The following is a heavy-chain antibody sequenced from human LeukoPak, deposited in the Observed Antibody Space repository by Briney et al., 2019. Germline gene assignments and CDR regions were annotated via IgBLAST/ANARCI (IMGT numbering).Heavy chain of an antibody. CDR3: ARGWYSGYDHYYYYYYMDV. CDR2: IRGSGGST. J-gene: IGHJ6*03. D-gene: IGHD5-12*01. CDR1: GIIFSSYA. Sequence: GGSLRLSCAASGIIFSSYAMSWVRQAPGKGLEWVSAIRGSGGSTYYADSVKGRFTISRDNSKNTLYLHMNSLRADDTAVYYCARGWYSGYDHYYYYYYMDVWGKGTTVTISS. V-gene: IGHV3-23*01.